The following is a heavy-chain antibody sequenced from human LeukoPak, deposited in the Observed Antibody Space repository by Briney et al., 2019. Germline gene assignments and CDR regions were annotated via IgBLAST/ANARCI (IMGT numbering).Heavy chain of an antibody. V-gene: IGHV4-61*02. CDR1: GGSISSSSYY. CDR3: ARGGGGYSGYDSYYFDY. D-gene: IGHD5-12*01. Sequence: SETLSLTCTVSGGSISSSSYYWSWIWQPAGKGLEWIGRIYTSGSTNYNPSLKSRVTMSVDTSKNQFSLKLSSVTAADTAVYYCARGGGGYSGYDSYYFDYWGQGTLVTVSS. CDR2: IYTSGST. J-gene: IGHJ4*02.